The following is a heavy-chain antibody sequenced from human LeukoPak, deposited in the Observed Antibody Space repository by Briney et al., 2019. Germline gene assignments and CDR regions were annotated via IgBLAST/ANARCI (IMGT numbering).Heavy chain of an antibody. J-gene: IGHJ4*02. CDR2: IYYSGST. D-gene: IGHD3-16*02. CDR3: ASTALGELSYVDY. V-gene: IGHV4-39*07. CDR1: GGSISSSSYY. Sequence: SETLSLTCTVSGGSISSSSYYWGWIRQPPGKGLEWIGYIYYSGSTYYNPSLKSRVTISVDTSKNQFSLKLSSVTAADTAVYYCASTALGELSYVDYWGQGTLVTVSS.